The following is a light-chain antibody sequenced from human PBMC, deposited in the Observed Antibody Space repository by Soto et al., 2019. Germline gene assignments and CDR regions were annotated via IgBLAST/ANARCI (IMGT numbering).Light chain of an antibody. J-gene: IGKJ4*01. CDR1: QSVSSY. CDR2: DAS. CDR3: QQRNSWPLT. Sequence: EIILTQSPATLSLSPGERATLSCRASQSVSSYLGWYQQKPGQAPRLLIYDASNRATGIPARFSGSGSGTDFTLTISSLEPADFAVYYCQQRNSWPLTFGGGTKVDI. V-gene: IGKV3-11*01.